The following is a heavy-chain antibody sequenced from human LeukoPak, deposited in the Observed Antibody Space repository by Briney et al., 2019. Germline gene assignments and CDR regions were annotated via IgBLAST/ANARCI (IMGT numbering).Heavy chain of an antibody. CDR3: ARQIALAGEWAFDI. V-gene: IGHV4-39*01. J-gene: IGHJ3*02. D-gene: IGHD6-19*01. Sequence: SETLSLTCAVSGASFSSSGYYWIWIRQPPGKGLEWIGSISYGGHTYYSPSLRSRVTISVDTSNNRFSLQLSSVTAADTAVHYCARQIALAGEWAFDIWGQGTMVTVSS. CDR2: ISYGGHT. CDR1: GASFSSSGYY.